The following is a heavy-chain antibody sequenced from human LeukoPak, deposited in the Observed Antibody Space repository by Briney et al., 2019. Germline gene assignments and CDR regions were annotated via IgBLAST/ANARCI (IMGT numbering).Heavy chain of an antibody. V-gene: IGHV3-64*01. CDR1: GFTFSAYV. CDR3: ARETNGYCSGGSCYSGGYYGMDV. J-gene: IGHJ6*02. Sequence: GGSLRLSCAASGFTFSAYVMHWVRQAPGKGLEYVSTIDGNGGSTYYANSVKGRFTISRDNSKNTLYLQMNSLRAEDTAVYYCARETNGYCSGGSCYSGGYYGMDVWGQGTTVTVSS. D-gene: IGHD2-15*01. CDR2: IDGNGGST.